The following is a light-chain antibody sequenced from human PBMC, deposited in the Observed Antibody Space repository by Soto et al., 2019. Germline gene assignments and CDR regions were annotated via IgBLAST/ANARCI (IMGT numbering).Light chain of an antibody. CDR2: AND. CDR3: ATWDDSLNGRV. CDR1: SSNIGSNT. J-gene: IGLJ3*02. Sequence: QSVLTQPPSASGTPGQRVTISCSGSSSNIGSNTVSWYQQLPGTAPKLLIYANDHRPSGVPDRFSGSRSGTSASLAISGLQSEDEADYCCATWDDSLNGRVFGGGTKLTVL. V-gene: IGLV1-44*01.